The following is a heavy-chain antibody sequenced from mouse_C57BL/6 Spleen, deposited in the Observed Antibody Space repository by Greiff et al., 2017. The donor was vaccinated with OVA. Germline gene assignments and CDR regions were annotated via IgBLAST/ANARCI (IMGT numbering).Heavy chain of an antibody. CDR2: ISDGGSYT. Sequence: DVHLVESGGGLVKPGGSLKLSCAASGFTFSSYAMSWVRQTPEKRLEWVATISDGGSYTYYPDNVKGRFTISRDNAKNNLYLQMSHLKSEDTAMYYCARDTGTGAWFAYWGQGTLVTVSA. CDR1: GFTFSSYA. CDR3: ARDTGTGAWFAY. J-gene: IGHJ3*01. V-gene: IGHV5-4*01. D-gene: IGHD4-1*01.